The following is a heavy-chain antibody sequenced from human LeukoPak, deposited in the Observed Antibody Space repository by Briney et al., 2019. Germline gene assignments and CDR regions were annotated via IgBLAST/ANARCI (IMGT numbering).Heavy chain of an antibody. CDR2: IYYSGST. CDR1: GGSISSSDYY. Sequence: PSETLSLTCTVSGGSISSSDYYWGWIRQPPGKGLEWIGNIYYSGSTYYSPSLKSRVTISVDTSKNQFSLKLSSVTAADTAVYYCAREVLGTLFDYWGQGTLVTVSS. D-gene: IGHD2-8*02. CDR3: AREVLGTLFDY. J-gene: IGHJ4*02. V-gene: IGHV4-39*07.